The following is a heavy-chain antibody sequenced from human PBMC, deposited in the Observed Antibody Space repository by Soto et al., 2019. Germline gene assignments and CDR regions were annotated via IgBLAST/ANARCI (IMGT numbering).Heavy chain of an antibody. D-gene: IGHD2-15*01. V-gene: IGHV3-64D*06. CDR3: VKQAHGLDGVAFDY. Sequence: GGSLRLSCSASGFIFSESTIYWVRQVPGKGLEAISAVSTSGRSTYYADSVKDRFTISRDNSKNTLFLQMGSLRPEDTAIYYCVKQAHGLDGVAFDYWGQGTQVTVGS. CDR2: VSTSGRST. J-gene: IGHJ4*02. CDR1: GFIFSEST.